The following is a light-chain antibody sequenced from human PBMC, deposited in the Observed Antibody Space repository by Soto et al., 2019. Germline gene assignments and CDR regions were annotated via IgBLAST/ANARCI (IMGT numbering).Light chain of an antibody. CDR3: CSYAGSSWV. CDR2: DVS. Sequence: QSVLTQPPSASGSPGQSVTISCTGTSSDVGAYNYVSWYQQHPGKAPKLMIYDVSKRPSGVPYRFAGSKSGTAAPRTDSGLQGDDEADYYCCSYAGSSWVFGGGTKVTVL. J-gene: IGLJ3*02. CDR1: SSDVGAYNY. V-gene: IGLV2-8*01.